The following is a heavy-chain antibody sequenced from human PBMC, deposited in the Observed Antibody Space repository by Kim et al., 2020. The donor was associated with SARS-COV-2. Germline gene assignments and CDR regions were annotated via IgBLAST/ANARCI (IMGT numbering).Heavy chain of an antibody. Sequence: RDSPSFQGQVTISADKSISTAYLQWSSLKASDTAMYYCARHSIAARPFDYWGQGTLVTVSS. CDR3: ARHSIAARPFDY. J-gene: IGHJ4*02. D-gene: IGHD6-6*01. V-gene: IGHV5-51*01.